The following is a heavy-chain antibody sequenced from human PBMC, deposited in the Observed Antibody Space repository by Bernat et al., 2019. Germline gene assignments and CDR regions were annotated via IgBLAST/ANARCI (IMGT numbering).Heavy chain of an antibody. J-gene: IGHJ5*02. CDR2: ISYDGSNK. CDR1: GFTFSSYG. V-gene: IGHV3-30*18. CDR3: AKDAVDSSSWYPANWFDP. D-gene: IGHD6-13*01. Sequence: VQLVESGGGVVQPGRSLRLSCAASGFTFSSYGMHWVRQAPGKGLEWVAVISYDGSNKYYADSVKGRFTISRDNSKNTLYLQMNSLRAEDTAVYYCAKDAVDSSSWYPANWFDPWGQGTLVTVSS.